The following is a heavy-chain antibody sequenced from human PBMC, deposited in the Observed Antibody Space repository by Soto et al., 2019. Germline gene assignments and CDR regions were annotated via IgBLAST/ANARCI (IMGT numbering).Heavy chain of an antibody. CDR3: ARDVKAAARDYYYYGMDV. D-gene: IGHD6-13*01. Sequence: ASVKVSCKASGYTFTSYAMHWVRQAPGQRLEWMGWINAGNGNTKYSQKFQGRVTITRDTSASTAYMELSSLRSEDTAVYYCARDVKAAARDYYYYGMDVWGQGTTVTVSS. J-gene: IGHJ6*02. V-gene: IGHV1-3*01. CDR1: GYTFTSYA. CDR2: INAGNGNT.